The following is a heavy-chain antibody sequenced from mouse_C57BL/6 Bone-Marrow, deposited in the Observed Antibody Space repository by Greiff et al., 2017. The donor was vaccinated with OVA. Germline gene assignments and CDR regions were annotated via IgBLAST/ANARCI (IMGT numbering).Heavy chain of an antibody. J-gene: IGHJ3*01. CDR2: IHPNSGST. CDR3: ARSRDYGSSVFAY. V-gene: IGHV1-64*01. CDR1: GYTFTSYW. Sequence: VQLQQPGAELVKPGASVKLSCKASGYTFTSYWMHWVKQRPGQGLEWIGMIHPNSGSTNYNEKFKSKATLTVDKSSSTAYMQLSSLTSEDSAVYYCARSRDYGSSVFAYWGQGTLVTVSA. D-gene: IGHD1-1*01.